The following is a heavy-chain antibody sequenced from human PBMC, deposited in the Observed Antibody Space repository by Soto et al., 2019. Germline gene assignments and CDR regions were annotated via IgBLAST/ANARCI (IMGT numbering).Heavy chain of an antibody. CDR3: ASLPSPYSSSWYYYYYGMDV. Sequence: PSETLSLTCTVSGGSISSYYWSWIRQPPGKGLEWIGYIYYSGSTYYNPSLKSRVTISVDTSKNQFSLKLSSVTAADTAVYYCASLPSPYSSSWYYYYYGMDVWGQGTTVTVSS. CDR2: IYYSGST. J-gene: IGHJ6*02. CDR1: GGSISSYY. D-gene: IGHD6-13*01. V-gene: IGHV4-59*04.